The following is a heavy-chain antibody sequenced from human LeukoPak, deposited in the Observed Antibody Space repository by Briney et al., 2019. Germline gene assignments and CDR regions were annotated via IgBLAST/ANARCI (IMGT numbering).Heavy chain of an antibody. Sequence: PSETLSLTCTVSGGSIRSDDYYWSWIRQPPGKGLEWIGYIFYTGNTHYNPSLQSRVTFSVDTSKNQFSLKLSSVTAADTAVYFCATVVVVAATNYYYYATDAWGQGTTVTVSS. J-gene: IGHJ6*02. V-gene: IGHV4-30-4*01. D-gene: IGHD2-15*01. CDR3: ATVVVVAATNYYYYATDA. CDR1: GGSIRSDDYY. CDR2: IFYTGNT.